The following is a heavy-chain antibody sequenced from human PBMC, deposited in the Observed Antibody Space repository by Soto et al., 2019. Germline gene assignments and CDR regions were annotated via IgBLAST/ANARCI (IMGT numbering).Heavy chain of an antibody. CDR1: GFSLSNARMG. V-gene: IGHV2-26*01. Sequence: QVTLKESGPVLVKPTETLTLTCTVSGFSLSNARMGVSWIRQPPGKALEWLAHIFSNDEKSYSTSLKSRLIISKDTSKSQVVLTMTNMDPVDTATYYCARGRRIAVGGEWFDPWGQGTLVTVSS. D-gene: IGHD6-19*01. CDR2: IFSNDEK. CDR3: ARGRRIAVGGEWFDP. J-gene: IGHJ5*02.